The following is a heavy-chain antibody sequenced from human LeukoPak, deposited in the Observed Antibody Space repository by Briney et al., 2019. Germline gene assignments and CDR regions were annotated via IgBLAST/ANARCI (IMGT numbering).Heavy chain of an antibody. D-gene: IGHD6-13*01. CDR2: INHSGST. Sequence: PSETLSLTCAVYGGSFSGYYWSWIRQPPGKGLEWIGEINHSGSTNYNPSLKSRVTISVDTSKNQFSLKLSSVTAADTAVYYCARGGRYSSSWPSPYYYYGMDVWGQGTTVTVSS. J-gene: IGHJ6*02. V-gene: IGHV4-34*01. CDR3: ARGGRYSSSWPSPYYYYGMDV. CDR1: GGSFSGYY.